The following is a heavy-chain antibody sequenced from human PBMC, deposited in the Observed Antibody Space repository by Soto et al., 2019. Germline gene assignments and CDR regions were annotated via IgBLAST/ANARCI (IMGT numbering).Heavy chain of an antibody. V-gene: IGHV5-51*01. Sequence: GGSLRLSCKASGYTYTNYWLGWVRQMPGKGLEWMGILYPGDSDTRYSPSFEGQVTISADKSITTAYLQWSSLRASDTAMYYCARLHSGTARPDYWGQGTQVTVSS. D-gene: IGHD6-19*01. CDR1: GYTYTNYW. J-gene: IGHJ4*02. CDR3: ARLHSGTARPDY. CDR2: LYPGDSDT.